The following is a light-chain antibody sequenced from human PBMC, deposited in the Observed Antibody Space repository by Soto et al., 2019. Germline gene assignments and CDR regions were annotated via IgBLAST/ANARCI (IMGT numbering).Light chain of an antibody. V-gene: IGLV8-61*01. J-gene: IGLJ3*02. CDR1: SGSVSTSYY. Sequence: QAVVTQEPSFSVSPGGTVTLTCGLSSGSVSTSYYPSWYQQTPGQAPRTLIYSTSTRSSGVPDRFSGSILGNTAALTITGAQADDESDYYCVLYMGSGISVFGGGTKVTVL. CDR3: VLYMGSGISV. CDR2: STS.